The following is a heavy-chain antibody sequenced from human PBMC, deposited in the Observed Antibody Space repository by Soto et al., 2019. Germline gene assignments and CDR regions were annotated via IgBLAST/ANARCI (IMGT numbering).Heavy chain of an antibody. CDR2: INPNSGGT. CDR3: ARASRGVLYGMDV. Sequence: ASVKVSCKASGYTFTGYYMHWVRQAPGQGLEWMGWINPNSGGTNYAQKFQGWVTMTRDTSISTVYMELSRLRSDDTAGYYCARASRGVLYGMDVWGQGTTVTVSS. J-gene: IGHJ6*02. CDR1: GYTFTGYY. V-gene: IGHV1-2*04. D-gene: IGHD3-10*01.